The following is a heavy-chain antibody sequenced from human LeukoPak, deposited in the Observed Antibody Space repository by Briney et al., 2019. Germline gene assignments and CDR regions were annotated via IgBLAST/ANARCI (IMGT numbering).Heavy chain of an antibody. D-gene: IGHD3-9*01. CDR2: IYYSGST. J-gene: IGHJ5*02. V-gene: IGHV4-59*01. CDR1: GGSISSYY. CDR3: ARSPFDWLFVFDP. Sequence: SETLSLTCTVSGGSISSYYWGWIRQPPGKGLEWIGYIYYSGSTNYNPSLKSRVTISVDTSKNQFSLKLSSVTAADTAVYYCARSPFDWLFVFDPSGQGTPVTVSS.